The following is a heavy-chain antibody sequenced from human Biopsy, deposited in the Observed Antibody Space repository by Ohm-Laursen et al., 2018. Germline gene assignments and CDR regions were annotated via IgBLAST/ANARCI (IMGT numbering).Heavy chain of an antibody. Sequence: SETLSLTCNVSGGDINNYYWSWIRQPAGQGLEWIGRIYPGGSTNYNPSLKSRVTMSVDTSKKQLSLRLRSVTAADTAMYYCASVVLGPTNDAFDLWGQRTMVVVSS. D-gene: IGHD3-22*01. CDR3: ASVVLGPTNDAFDL. CDR1: GGDINNYY. V-gene: IGHV4-4*07. J-gene: IGHJ3*01. CDR2: IYPGGST.